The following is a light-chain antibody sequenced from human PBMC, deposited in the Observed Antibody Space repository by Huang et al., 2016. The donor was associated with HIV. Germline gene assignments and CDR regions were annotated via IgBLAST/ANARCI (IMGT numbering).Light chain of an antibody. CDR2: AAS. J-gene: IGKJ1*01. Sequence: EIVLTQSPGTLSLSPGHRLTLSCRASPTVSNDYLAWYQQKPGQSPRLLIYAASTWAAGIPDRFSGSGSATDFILTVSRLEPEDSAVYYCQQYALSPWTFGHGTKVEI. CDR3: QQYALSPWT. CDR1: PTVSNDY. V-gene: IGKV3-20*01.